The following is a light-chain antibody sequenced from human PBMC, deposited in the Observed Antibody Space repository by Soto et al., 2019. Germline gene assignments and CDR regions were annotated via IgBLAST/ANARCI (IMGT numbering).Light chain of an antibody. V-gene: IGKV4-1*01. CDR3: QQYYNTPRT. J-gene: IGKJ3*01. CDR2: WAS. Sequence: DIVMTQSPYSLAVSLGERATINCKSSQSFLYSSNNKNYLAWYQQKPGQPPKLLIYWASTRESGVPDRFSGSGSGTDFTLTISSLQAEDVAVYYCQQYYNTPRTFGPGTKVDIK. CDR1: QSFLYSSNNKNY.